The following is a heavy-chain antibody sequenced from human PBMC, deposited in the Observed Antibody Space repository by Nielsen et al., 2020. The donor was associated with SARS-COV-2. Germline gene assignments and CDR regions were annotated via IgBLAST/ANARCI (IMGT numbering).Heavy chain of an antibody. J-gene: IGHJ4*02. D-gene: IGHD6-13*01. V-gene: IGHV4-39*01. CDR1: GGSISSSSYY. Sequence: SETLSLTCTVSGGSISSSSYYWGWIRQPPGKGLEWIGSIYYSGSTYYNPSLKSRVTISVDTSKNQFSLKLSSVTAADTAVYYCARGSSSWWLNDYWGQGTLVTVSS. CDR3: ARGSSSWWLNDY. CDR2: IYYSGST.